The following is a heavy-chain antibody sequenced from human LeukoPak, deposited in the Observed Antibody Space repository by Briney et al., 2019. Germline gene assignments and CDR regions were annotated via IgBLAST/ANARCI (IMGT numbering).Heavy chain of an antibody. CDR3: ARDQEGFDY. CDR1: GYTFTSNY. V-gene: IGHV1-46*01. Sequence: ASVKVSCKASGYTFTSNYIHWVRQAPGQGLEWMGMIYPRDGSTSYAQKFQGRVTATRDTSTSTVHMEPSGLRSEDTAVYYCARDQEGFDYWGQGTLVTVSS. CDR2: IYPRDGST. J-gene: IGHJ4*02.